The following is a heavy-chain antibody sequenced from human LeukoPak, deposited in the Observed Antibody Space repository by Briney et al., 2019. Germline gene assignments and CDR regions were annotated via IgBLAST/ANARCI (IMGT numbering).Heavy chain of an antibody. CDR2: INPNSGGT. J-gene: IGHJ5*02. Sequence: ASVKVSCKASGYTFSGYYIHWVRQAPGQGLEWMGWINPNSGGTNYAQKFQGRVTMTRDTSISTAYMELSRLRSDDTAVYYCARVGVPPINWFDPWGQGTLVTVSS. V-gene: IGHV1-2*02. CDR3: ARVGVPPINWFDP. D-gene: IGHD2-2*02. CDR1: GYTFSGYY.